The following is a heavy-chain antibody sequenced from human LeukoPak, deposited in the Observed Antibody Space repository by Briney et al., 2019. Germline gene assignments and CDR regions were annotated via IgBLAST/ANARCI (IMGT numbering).Heavy chain of an antibody. CDR3: ARDRLYSISSWGAFDV. V-gene: IGHV3-7*01. CDR1: GFTFSSYW. Sequence: PGGSLRLSCAASGFTFSSYWMSWVRQAPAKGLEWVANIKQDGSEKYYVDSVEGGFTISRDNAKNSLYLRMNSLRAEDTAVYYCARDRLYSISSWGAFDVWGQGTMVTVSS. J-gene: IGHJ3*01. CDR2: IKQDGSEK. D-gene: IGHD6-6*01.